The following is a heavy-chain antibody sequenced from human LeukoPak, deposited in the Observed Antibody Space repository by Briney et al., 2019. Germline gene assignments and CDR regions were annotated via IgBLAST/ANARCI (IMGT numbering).Heavy chain of an antibody. CDR3: ARWLTSSGWPPPLGY. CDR1: GFTFTSHG. J-gene: IGHJ4*02. CDR2: ISAYNGNR. V-gene: IGHV1-18*04. Sequence: GASVKVSCKASGFTFTSHGFSWVRQALGQGLQWMGLISAYNGNRNYAQNLQGRVTMTTDTSTSTVYMELRSLTSDDTAVYYCARWLTSSGWPPPLGYWGQGTLVTVSS. D-gene: IGHD6-25*01.